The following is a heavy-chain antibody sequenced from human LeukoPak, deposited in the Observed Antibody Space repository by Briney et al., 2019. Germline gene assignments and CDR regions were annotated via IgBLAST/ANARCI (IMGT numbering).Heavy chain of an antibody. CDR2: IRYDGSNK. Sequence: PGGFLRLSCAASGFTFSSYGMHWVRQAPGKGLEWVAFIRYDGSNKYYADSVKGRFTISRDNSKNTLYLQMNSLRAEDTAVYYCAKDLTIFGVDSYYFDYWGQGTLVTVSS. V-gene: IGHV3-30*02. CDR3: AKDLTIFGVDSYYFDY. CDR1: GFTFSSYG. J-gene: IGHJ4*02. D-gene: IGHD3-3*01.